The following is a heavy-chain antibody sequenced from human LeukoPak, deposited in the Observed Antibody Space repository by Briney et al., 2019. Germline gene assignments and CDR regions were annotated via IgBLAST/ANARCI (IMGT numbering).Heavy chain of an antibody. CDR2: INSDGSGT. CDR1: GFTFSSFW. V-gene: IGHV3-74*01. CDR3: ARDLTNGALDY. J-gene: IGHJ4*02. D-gene: IGHD1-1*01. Sequence: GGSLRLSCAASGFTFSSFWMHWVRQAPGKGLVWDSRINSDGSGTTYTDSVKGRFTISRDNAKNTLYLQMNSLRAEDTAVYYCARDLTNGALDYWGQGTLVTVS.